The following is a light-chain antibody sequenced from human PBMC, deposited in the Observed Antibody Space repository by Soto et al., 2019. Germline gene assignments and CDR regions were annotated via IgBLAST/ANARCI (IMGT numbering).Light chain of an antibody. V-gene: IGKV3-20*01. CDR1: QSVSSSN. J-gene: IGKJ2*01. CDR3: QQYGNPPPNA. CDR2: GAS. Sequence: EIVLTQSPGTLSLSPGERATLSCRASQSVSSSNLAWFQQKPGQAPRVLIYGASSRATGIPDRFSGSGSGTDFTLTISRLEPEDFALYYCQQYGNPPPNAFGQGTKVEIK.